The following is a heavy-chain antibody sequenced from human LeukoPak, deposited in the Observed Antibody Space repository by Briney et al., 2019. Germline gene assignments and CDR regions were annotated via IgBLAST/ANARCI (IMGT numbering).Heavy chain of an antibody. D-gene: IGHD3-3*01. CDR3: ARAQTYYDFWSGYRDYYYYYYMDV. CDR2: IIPIFGTA. CDR1: GGTFSSYA. J-gene: IGHJ6*03. V-gene: IGHV1-69*05. Sequence: SVKVSCRASGGTFSSYAISWVRQAPGQGLEWMGGIIPIFGTANYAQKFQGRVTITTDESTSTAYTELSSLRSEDTAVYYCARAQTYYDFWSGYRDYYYYYYMDVWGKGTTVTVSS.